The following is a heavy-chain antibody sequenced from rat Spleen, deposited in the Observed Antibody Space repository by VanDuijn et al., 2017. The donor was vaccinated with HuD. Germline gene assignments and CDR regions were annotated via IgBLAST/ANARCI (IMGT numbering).Heavy chain of an antibody. V-gene: IGHV5-7*01. D-gene: IGHD1-2*01. J-gene: IGHJ3*01. CDR2: ISYDGSST. CDR1: GFTFSDYN. Sequence: EVQLVESGGGLVQPGRSLKLSCAASGFTFSDYNMAWVRQAPKKGLEWVATISYDGSSTYYRDAVRDRFTNSRDNAKSTLYLQRESLRSEDTATYYCAVRRAAICDWFAYWGHGSLVTFSS. CDR3: AVRRAAICDWFAY.